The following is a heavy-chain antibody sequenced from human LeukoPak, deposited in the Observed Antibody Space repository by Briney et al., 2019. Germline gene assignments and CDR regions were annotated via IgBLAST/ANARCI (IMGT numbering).Heavy chain of an antibody. J-gene: IGHJ4*02. Sequence: GGSLRLSCAASGFTFSSYAMHWVRQAPGKGLEWVAVMSYDGGNKYYADSVKGRFTISRDNSKNTLYLQMNSLRAEDTAVYYCARGSGRHFDYWGQGTLVTVSS. CDR2: MSYDGGNK. CDR1: GFTFSSYA. D-gene: IGHD3-10*01. CDR3: ARGSGRHFDY. V-gene: IGHV3-30-3*01.